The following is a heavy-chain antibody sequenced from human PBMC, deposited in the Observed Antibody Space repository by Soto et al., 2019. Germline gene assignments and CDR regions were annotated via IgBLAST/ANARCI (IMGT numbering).Heavy chain of an antibody. CDR1: GYTFTSYG. D-gene: IGHD5-18*01. CDR3: ARDRGDIQLWPFDY. J-gene: IGHJ4*02. V-gene: IGHV1-18*01. Sequence: GASVKVSCKASGYTFTSYGISWVRQAPGQGLEWMGWISAYNGNTNYAQKLQGRVTMTTDTSTSTAYMELRSLRSDDTAVYYCARDRGDIQLWPFDYWGQGTLVTVSS. CDR2: ISAYNGNT.